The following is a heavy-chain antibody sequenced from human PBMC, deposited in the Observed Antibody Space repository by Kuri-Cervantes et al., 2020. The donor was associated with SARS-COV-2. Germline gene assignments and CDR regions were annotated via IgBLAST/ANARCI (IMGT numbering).Heavy chain of an antibody. D-gene: IGHD1-26*01. CDR1: GGSISSGGYY. CDR3: ARVSGSGSNWAWYFDL. Sequence: SETLSLTCAVSGGSISSGGYYWSWIRQPPGKGLEWIGYIYNSGSTNYNPSLKSRVTISVDTSKNQFSLKLSSVTAADTAVYHCARVSGSGSNWAWYFDLWGRGTLVTVSS. V-gene: IGHV4-61*08. J-gene: IGHJ2*01. CDR2: IYNSGST.